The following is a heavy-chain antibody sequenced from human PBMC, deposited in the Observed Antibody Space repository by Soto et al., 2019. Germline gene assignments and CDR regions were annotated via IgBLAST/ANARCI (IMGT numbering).Heavy chain of an antibody. CDR1: GFNFYSHG. V-gene: IGHV3-30*18. CDR2: ISYDGSNK. D-gene: IGHD2-8*01. J-gene: IGHJ4*02. CDR3: AKDLSGVTVIDSTQGFDS. Sequence: QVQLVESGGRVVQPGRSLRLSCATSGFNFYSHGMHWVRQSPGKGLEWVAVISYDGSNKYYMESVKGRFTISRDNSKNTLSLQMNSLRAEDTAVYYCAKDLSGVTVIDSTQGFDSWGQGTLGTVSS.